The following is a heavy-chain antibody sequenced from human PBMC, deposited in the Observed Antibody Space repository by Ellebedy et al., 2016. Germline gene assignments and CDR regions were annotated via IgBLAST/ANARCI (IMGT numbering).Heavy chain of an antibody. Sequence: LWSRVSVSIDTSKNQFSLKLSSVTAADTAVYYCARHHKGSTNFYESFDFWGQGTMVTVSS. V-gene: IGHV4-59*08. J-gene: IGHJ3*01. CDR3: ARHHKGSTNFYESFDF. D-gene: IGHD2/OR15-2a*01.